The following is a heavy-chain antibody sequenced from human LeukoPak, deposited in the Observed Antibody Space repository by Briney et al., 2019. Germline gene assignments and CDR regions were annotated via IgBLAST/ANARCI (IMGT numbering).Heavy chain of an antibody. Sequence: PSGGSLRLSCAASGFTVSSNYMSWVRQAPGKGLEWVSVIYSGGSTYYADSVKGRFTISRDNSKNSLYLQMNSLRAEDTAVYYCARGSTYYDSSGQVPFDYWGQGTLVTVSS. J-gene: IGHJ4*02. V-gene: IGHV3-53*01. CDR2: IYSGGST. D-gene: IGHD3-22*01. CDR1: GFTVSSNY. CDR3: ARGSTYYDSSGQVPFDY.